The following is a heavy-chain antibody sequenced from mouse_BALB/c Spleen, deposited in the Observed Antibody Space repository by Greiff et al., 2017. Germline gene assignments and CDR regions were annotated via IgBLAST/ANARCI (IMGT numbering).Heavy chain of an antibody. Sequence: QVQLQQPGAELVKPGASVKLSCKASGYTFTSYWMHWVKQRPGQGLEWIGEINPSNGRTNYNEKFKSKATLTVDKSSSTAYMQLSSLTSEDSAFYYCARSYGNYFLFAYWGQGTLVTVAA. V-gene: IGHV1S81*02. CDR1: GYTFTSYW. CDR3: ARSYGNYFLFAY. J-gene: IGHJ3*01. CDR2: INPSNGRT. D-gene: IGHD2-10*02.